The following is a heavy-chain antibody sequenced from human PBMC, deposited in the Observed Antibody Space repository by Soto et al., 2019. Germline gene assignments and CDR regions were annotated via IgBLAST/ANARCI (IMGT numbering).Heavy chain of an antibody. V-gene: IGHV1-8*01. CDR2: MNPNSGNT. CDR1: GYTFTSYD. J-gene: IGHJ6*03. Sequence: ASVKVSCKASGYTFTSYDINWVRQATGQGLERMGWMNPNSGNTGYARKFQGRVTMTRNTSISAAYMELSSLRSEDTAVYYCARWATHLYYYYYYMDVWGKGTTVTVSS. D-gene: IGHD2-15*01. CDR3: ARWATHLYYYYYYMDV.